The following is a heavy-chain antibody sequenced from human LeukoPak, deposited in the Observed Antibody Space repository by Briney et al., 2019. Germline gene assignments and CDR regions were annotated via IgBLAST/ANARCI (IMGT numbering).Heavy chain of an antibody. V-gene: IGHV4-38-2*02. Sequence: SETLSLTCTVSGYSITSAYYWGWIRQPPGKGLEWIGSFFLKGSTYCNPSLKSRVTISVDTSKNQFSLTLSSVTAADTAVYYCARVARCTSCFDVDYWGQGTLVTVSS. J-gene: IGHJ4*02. CDR3: ARVARCTSCFDVDY. D-gene: IGHD2-2*01. CDR2: FFLKGST. CDR1: GYSITSAYY.